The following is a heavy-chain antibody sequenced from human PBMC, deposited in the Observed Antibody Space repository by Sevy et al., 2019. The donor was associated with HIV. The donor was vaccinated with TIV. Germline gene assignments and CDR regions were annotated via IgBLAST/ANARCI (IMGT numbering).Heavy chain of an antibody. Sequence: QTLSLTCTVSGGSISSDSYYWSWIRQPAGKGLEWIGRIYISGNTNYNPSLKSRVTISVDTSKNQFSLKVSSVTAADAAVYYCAAAAAQRGNWFDPWGQGTLVTVSS. CDR2: IYISGNT. J-gene: IGHJ5*02. CDR1: GGSISSDSYY. V-gene: IGHV4-61*02. D-gene: IGHD6-13*01. CDR3: AAAAAQRGNWFDP.